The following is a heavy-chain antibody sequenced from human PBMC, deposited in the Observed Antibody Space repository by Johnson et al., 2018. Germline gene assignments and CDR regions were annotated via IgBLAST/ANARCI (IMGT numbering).Heavy chain of an antibody. D-gene: IGHD3-22*01. CDR1: GGTFSNYA. Sequence: QVQLVQSGAEVKKPGSSVKVSCKASGGTFSNYAISWVRQAPGQGLEWMGGIIPIFGTANYAQKFQGRVTITADESTSTAYMELGSLRSEDTAVYYCASSYYYVSSGYYYGDAFDIWGQGTMVTVSS. CDR2: IIPIFGTA. V-gene: IGHV1-69*12. J-gene: IGHJ3*02. CDR3: ASSYYYVSSGYYYGDAFDI.